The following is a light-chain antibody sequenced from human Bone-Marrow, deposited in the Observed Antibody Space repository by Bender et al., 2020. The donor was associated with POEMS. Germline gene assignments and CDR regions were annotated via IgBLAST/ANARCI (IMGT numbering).Light chain of an antibody. CDR3: SSFTRSNTLL. J-gene: IGLJ1*01. CDR2: DVN. V-gene: IGLV2-14*02. Sequence: QSALTQAASVSGSPGQSITISCTGTSSDVGNYDLVSWYQQHPGKAPKLIIYDVNYRPSGISYRFSGSKSGNTASLTISGLQAEDEADYFCSSFTRSNTLLFGSGTKVTVL. CDR1: SSDVGNYDL.